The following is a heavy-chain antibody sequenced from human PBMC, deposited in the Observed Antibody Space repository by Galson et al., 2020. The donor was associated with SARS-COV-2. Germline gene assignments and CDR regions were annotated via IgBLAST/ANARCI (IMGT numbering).Heavy chain of an antibody. CDR3: ARGGGDTDYSTSWTRGY. CDR2: INSDGSST. CDR1: GFTFSSYW. Sequence: GGSLRLSCAASGFTFSSYWMHWVRQAPGMGLVWVSRINSDGSSTSYADSVKGRFTISRDNAKNTVNLQMNSLRAEDTAVYYCARGGGDTDYSTSWTRGYWGQGTLVTVSS. D-gene: IGHD6-13*01. J-gene: IGHJ4*02. V-gene: IGHV3-74*01.